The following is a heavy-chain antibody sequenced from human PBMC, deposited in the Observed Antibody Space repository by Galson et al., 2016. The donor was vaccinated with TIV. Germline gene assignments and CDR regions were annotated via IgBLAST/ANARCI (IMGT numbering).Heavy chain of an antibody. V-gene: IGHV6-1*01. Sequence: CAISGDSVSSPSAAWNWIRRSPSRGLEWLGRTSYRSTWYNDYAESLKRRITINPDTSKNQFPLQLTSVTPEDAAVYYCARGAPSVFGVIMTLDYWGQGTLVTVSS. CDR1: GDSVSSPSAA. CDR2: TSYRSTWYN. J-gene: IGHJ4*02. CDR3: ARGAPSVFGVIMTLDY. D-gene: IGHD3-3*01.